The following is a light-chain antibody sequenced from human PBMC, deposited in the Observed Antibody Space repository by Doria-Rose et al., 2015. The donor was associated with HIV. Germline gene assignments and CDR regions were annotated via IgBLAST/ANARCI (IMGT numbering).Light chain of an antibody. CDR2: DVS. V-gene: IGLV2-14*03. J-gene: IGLJ1*01. CDR3: NSYTASSTHNYV. Sequence: YVSWYQQHPGKAPKLMIYDVSNRPSGVSNRFSGSKSGDTASLIISGLQAEDEADYYCNSYTASSTHNYVFGTGTKVTAL. CDR1: Y.